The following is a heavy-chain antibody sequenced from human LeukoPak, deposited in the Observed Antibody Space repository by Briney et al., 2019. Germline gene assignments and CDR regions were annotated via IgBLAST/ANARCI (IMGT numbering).Heavy chain of an antibody. CDR3: ARRVASANDAFDI. D-gene: IGHD6-13*01. CDR2: ISSSSSYI. Sequence: GGSLRLSCTASGFTFSYYSINWVRQAPGKRLEWVSSISSSSSYIYYADSVKGRFTISRDNAKNSLFPQMNSLRAEDTAVYYCARRVASANDAFDIWGQGTMVTVSS. CDR1: GFTFSYYS. J-gene: IGHJ3*02. V-gene: IGHV3-21*01.